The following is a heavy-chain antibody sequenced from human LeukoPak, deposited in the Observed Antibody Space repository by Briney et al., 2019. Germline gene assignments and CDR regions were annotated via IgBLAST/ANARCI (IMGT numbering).Heavy chain of an antibody. CDR3: ARGYSGYDAFDI. J-gene: IGHJ3*02. CDR2: IYYSGST. CDR1: GGSISSYY. Sequence: SETLSLTCTVSGGSISSYYWSWIRQPPGKGLEWIGYIYYSGSTNYNPSLKSRVTISVGTSKNQFSLKLSSVTAADTAVYYCARGYSGYDAFDIWGQGTMVTVSS. D-gene: IGHD5-12*01. V-gene: IGHV4-59*01.